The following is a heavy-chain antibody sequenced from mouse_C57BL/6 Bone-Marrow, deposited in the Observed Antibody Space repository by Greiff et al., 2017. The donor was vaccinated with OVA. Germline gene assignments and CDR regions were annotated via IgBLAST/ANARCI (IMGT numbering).Heavy chain of an antibody. Sequence: QVQLQQSGAELVRPGTSVKVSCKASGYAFTNYLIEWVKQRPGQGLEWIGVINPGSGGTNYNEKFKGKATLTADKSSSTDYMQLSSLTSEDSAVYCCASYGSSLYYAMAYWGQGTSVTVSA. J-gene: IGHJ4*01. CDR2: INPGSGGT. CDR3: ASYGSSLYYAMAY. V-gene: IGHV1-54*01. CDR1: GYAFTNYL. D-gene: IGHD1-1*01.